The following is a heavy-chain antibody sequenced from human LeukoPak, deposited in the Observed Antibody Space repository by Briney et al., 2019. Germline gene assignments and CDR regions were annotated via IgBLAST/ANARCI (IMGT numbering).Heavy chain of an antibody. CDR3: ARDAVSDYYDSSGIPPHYFDY. Sequence: GGSLRLSCTAPGFIFSGSWMAWIRQAPGKGLEWVSYISSSSSYTNYADSVKGRFTISRDNAKNSLYLQMNSLRAEDTAVYYCARDAVSDYYDSSGIPPHYFDYWGQGTLVTVSS. J-gene: IGHJ4*02. D-gene: IGHD3-22*01. CDR2: ISSSSSYT. V-gene: IGHV3-11*06. CDR1: GFIFSGSW.